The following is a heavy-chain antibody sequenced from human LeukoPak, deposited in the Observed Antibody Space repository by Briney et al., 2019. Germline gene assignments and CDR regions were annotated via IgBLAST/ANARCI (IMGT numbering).Heavy chain of an antibody. D-gene: IGHD3-22*01. Sequence: PSETLSLTCTVSGGSISSGSYFWSWIRQPAGKELEWIGRIYTSGSTTYNPSLKSRVTISVDTSKNQFSLKLSSVTAADTAVYYCARGWRITMIVVVIPNWFDPWGQGTLVTVSS. V-gene: IGHV4-61*02. CDR1: GGSISSGSYF. CDR3: ARGWRITMIVVVIPNWFDP. J-gene: IGHJ5*02. CDR2: IYTSGST.